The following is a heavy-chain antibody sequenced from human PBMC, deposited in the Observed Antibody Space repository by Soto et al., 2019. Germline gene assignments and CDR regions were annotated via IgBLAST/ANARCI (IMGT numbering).Heavy chain of an antibody. CDR2: MNPNSGNT. D-gene: IGHD3-3*01. Sequence: VNLACKGSGYTHVNNEVDGVRQATGQGLEWMGWMNPNSGNTGYAQKFQGRVTMTRNTSISTAYMELSSLRSEDTAVYYCAVTLEWLFYPQYWGQGTLVTVSS. V-gene: IGHV1-8*01. J-gene: IGHJ4*02. CDR1: GYTHVNNE. CDR3: AVTLEWLFYPQY.